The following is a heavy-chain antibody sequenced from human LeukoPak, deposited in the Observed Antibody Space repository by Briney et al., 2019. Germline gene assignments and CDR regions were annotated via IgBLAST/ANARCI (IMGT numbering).Heavy chain of an antibody. CDR2: IYYSGST. D-gene: IGHD3-10*01. CDR3: ARHYGTLWYYYYMDV. V-gene: IGHV4-59*01. Sequence: SETLSLTCTVSGGSISSYYWSWIRQPPGKGLEWIGYIYYSGSTNYNPSPKSRVTISVDTSKNQFSLKLSSVTAADTAVYYCARHYGTLWYYYYMDVWGKGTTVTVSS. CDR1: GGSISSYY. J-gene: IGHJ6*03.